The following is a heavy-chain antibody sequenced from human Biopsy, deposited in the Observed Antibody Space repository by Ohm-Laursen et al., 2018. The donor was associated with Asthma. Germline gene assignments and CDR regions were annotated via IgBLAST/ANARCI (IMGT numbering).Heavy chain of an antibody. CDR1: GGMFGNYA. Sequence: SVKVSCKASGGMFGNYAISWVRQAPGLGLEWMGGIIPIFGTSNYAQKFQGRVTFTADESTSSAYMELSSLRSEDSAVYYCAREVSTADYGYYYFAMDVWGQGTTVTVSS. D-gene: IGHD4-17*01. V-gene: IGHV1-69*13. CDR3: AREVSTADYGYYYFAMDV. CDR2: IIPIFGTS. J-gene: IGHJ6*02.